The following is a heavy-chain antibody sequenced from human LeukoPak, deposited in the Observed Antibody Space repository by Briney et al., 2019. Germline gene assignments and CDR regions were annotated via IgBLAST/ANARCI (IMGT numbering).Heavy chain of an antibody. V-gene: IGHV3-23*01. Sequence: PGGSLRLSCAGSGFTFGSYAMSWVRQAPGKGLEWVSGIGGSGGTTYYADSVKGRFTISRDNSKNTLSLQMNSLRADDTAVYYCTYGDYVRGRFDYWGQGTLVTVSS. CDR1: GFTFGSYA. CDR2: IGGSGGTT. D-gene: IGHD4-17*01. J-gene: IGHJ4*02. CDR3: TYGDYVRGRFDY.